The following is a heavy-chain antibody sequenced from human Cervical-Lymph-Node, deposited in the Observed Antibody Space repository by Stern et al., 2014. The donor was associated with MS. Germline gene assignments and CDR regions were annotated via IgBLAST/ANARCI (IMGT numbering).Heavy chain of an antibody. CDR1: GYTFTNYG. J-gene: IGHJ2*01. V-gene: IGHV1-8*01. Sequence: QLVQSGAEVKKPGASVKVSCKASGYTFTNYGINWVRQATGPGFEWLGWMNPNSGNTCYAQKFQSRVTMTRNSSISTAYMELNSLTSEDTAVYYCARGREPRYFDLWGRGTLVTVSS. D-gene: IGHD1-26*01. CDR2: MNPNSGNT. CDR3: ARGREPRYFDL.